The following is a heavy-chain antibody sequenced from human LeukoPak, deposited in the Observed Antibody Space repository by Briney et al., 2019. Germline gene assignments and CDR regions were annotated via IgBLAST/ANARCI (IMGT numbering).Heavy chain of an antibody. CDR2: IYTSGST. Sequence: PSETLSLTCTVSGGSISSGSYYWSWIRQPAGKGLEWIGRIYTSGSTNYNPSLKSRVTISVDTSKNQFSLKLSSVTAADTAVYYCARESPLYDSSGYYAYWGQGTLATVSS. V-gene: IGHV4-61*02. CDR3: ARESPLYDSSGYYAY. CDR1: GGSISSGSYY. D-gene: IGHD3-22*01. J-gene: IGHJ4*02.